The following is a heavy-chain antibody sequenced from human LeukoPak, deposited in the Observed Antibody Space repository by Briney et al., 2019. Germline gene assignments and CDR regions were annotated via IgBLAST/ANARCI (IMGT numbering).Heavy chain of an antibody. J-gene: IGHJ4*02. Sequence: SQTLALTYAISGDSVSSNSAAWNWITQSPSRGLEWLRRTYYKSKLYNDYAVSVKSRITINPDTSKKQFSLQLNSVTPEDTAVYYCAREDSSSYGSFDYWGQGTLVTVSS. V-gene: IGHV6-1*01. CDR1: GDSVSSNSAA. CDR3: AREDSSSYGSFDY. CDR2: TYYKSKLYN. D-gene: IGHD6-13*01.